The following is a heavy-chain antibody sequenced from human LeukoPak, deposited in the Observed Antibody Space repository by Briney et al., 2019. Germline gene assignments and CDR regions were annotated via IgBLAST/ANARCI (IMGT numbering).Heavy chain of an antibody. V-gene: IGHV3-30*18. CDR3: AKEVTVTTTTYFYYYYGMDV. D-gene: IGHD4-17*01. J-gene: IGHJ6*02. Sequence: GGSLRLSCAASGFTFSSYGMHWVRQAPGKGLEWVAVISYDGSNKYYADSVKGRFTISRDNSKNTLYLQMNSLRAEDTAVYYCAKEVTVTTTTYFYYYYGMDVWGQGTTVTVSS. CDR1: GFTFSSYG. CDR2: ISYDGSNK.